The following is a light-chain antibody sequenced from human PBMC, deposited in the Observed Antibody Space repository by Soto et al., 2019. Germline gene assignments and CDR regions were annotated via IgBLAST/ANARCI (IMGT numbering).Light chain of an antibody. V-gene: IGKV1-9*01. J-gene: IGKJ5*01. Sequence: IQLTQSPSSLSASVGDRVTITCRASQGITSFLAWYQQKPGKAPKLLIYAASTLESGVPSRFSATVSGTEFSLTITSLQPEDFATYYCQQLFDSPITFGQGTRLEIK. CDR2: AAS. CDR3: QQLFDSPIT. CDR1: QGITSF.